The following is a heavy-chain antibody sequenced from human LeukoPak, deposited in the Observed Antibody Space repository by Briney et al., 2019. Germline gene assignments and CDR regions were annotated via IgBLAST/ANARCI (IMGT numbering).Heavy chain of an antibody. J-gene: IGHJ4*02. D-gene: IGHD2-21*02. CDR2: VGGSGGLT. Sequence: GGSLRLSCAASGFTFSTYAMSWVRQAPGKGLEWVSAVGGSGGLTYYADSVRGRFTISRDNSKNTLYLQMNSLRAEDTGVYYCTLADGGDTGDYWGQGTLVTVSS. CDR3: TLADGGDTGDY. CDR1: GFTFSTYA. V-gene: IGHV3-23*01.